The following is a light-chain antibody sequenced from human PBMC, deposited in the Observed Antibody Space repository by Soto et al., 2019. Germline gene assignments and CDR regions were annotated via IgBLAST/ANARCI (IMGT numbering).Light chain of an antibody. Sequence: SDELTQPPSVSVSPGQTARITCSGDALPKQYAYWYQQKPGQAPILVIYKDTERPSGIPERFSGSSSGTTVTLTISGVQAGDEADYYCQSADNSGIYYVFGTGTKVTVL. J-gene: IGLJ1*01. CDR3: QSADNSGIYYV. CDR1: ALPKQY. V-gene: IGLV3-25*02. CDR2: KDT.